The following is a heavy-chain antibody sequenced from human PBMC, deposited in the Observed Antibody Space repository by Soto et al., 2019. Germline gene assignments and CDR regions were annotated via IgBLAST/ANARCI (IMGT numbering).Heavy chain of an antibody. D-gene: IGHD1-26*01. CDR2: ISYDGSNK. J-gene: IGHJ4*02. CDR1: GFTFSSYG. CDR3: AKPIGELPQDGTDY. Sequence: PGGSLRLSCAASGFTFSSYGMHWVRQAPGKGLEWVAVISYDGSNKYYADSVKGRFTISRDNSKNTLYLQMNSLRAEDTAVYYCAKPIGELPQDGTDYWGQGTLVTVYS. V-gene: IGHV3-30*18.